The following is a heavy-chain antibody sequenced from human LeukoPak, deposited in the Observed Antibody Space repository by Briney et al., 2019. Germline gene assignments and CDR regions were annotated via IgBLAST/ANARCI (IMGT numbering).Heavy chain of an antibody. J-gene: IGHJ6*02. CDR3: ARTVVYSTSSPYYYGMDV. CDR1: GGTFSSYA. Sequence: SVKVSCKASGGTFSSYAISWVQQAPGQGLEWMGGIIPIFGTANYAQKFQGRVTITADESTSTAYMELSSLRSEDTAVYYCARTVVYSTSSPYYYGMDVWGQGTTVTVSS. CDR2: IIPIFGTA. D-gene: IGHD6-6*01. V-gene: IGHV1-69*13.